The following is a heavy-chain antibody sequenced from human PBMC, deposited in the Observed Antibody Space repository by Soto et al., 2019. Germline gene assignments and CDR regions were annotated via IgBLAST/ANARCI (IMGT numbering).Heavy chain of an antibody. J-gene: IGHJ4*02. CDR1: GFTFSSYA. V-gene: IGHV3-30-3*01. CDR3: ARDIVVAGFDY. Sequence: GGSLRLSCAASGFTFSSYAMHGVRQAPGKGLEWVAVISYDGSNKYYADSVKGRFTISRDNSKNTLYLQMNSLRAEDTAVYYCARDIVVAGFDYWGQGTLVTVSS. D-gene: IGHD2-15*01. CDR2: ISYDGSNK.